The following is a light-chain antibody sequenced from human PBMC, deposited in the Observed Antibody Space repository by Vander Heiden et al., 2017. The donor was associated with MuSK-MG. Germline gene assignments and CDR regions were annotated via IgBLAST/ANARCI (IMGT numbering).Light chain of an antibody. CDR2: DNN. V-gene: IGLV1-51*01. J-gene: IGLJ3*02. Sequence: SCSGSSPNIGNNYVSWYQQLPGTAPKLLIYDNNKRPSGIPDRFSGSKAGTSATLGITGLQTGDEADYYCGTWDSSLSAGQVFGGGTKLTVL. CDR1: SPNIGNNY. CDR3: GTWDSSLSAGQV.